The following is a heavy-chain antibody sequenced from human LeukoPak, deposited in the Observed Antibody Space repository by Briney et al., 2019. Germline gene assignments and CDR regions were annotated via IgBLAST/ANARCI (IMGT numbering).Heavy chain of an antibody. CDR2: IYTSGST. D-gene: IGHD2-2*01. J-gene: IGHJ3*02. CDR1: DGSIIGYY. V-gene: IGHV4-4*09. Sequence: SETLSLTCTVSDGSIIGYYWTWIRQPPGKGLEWIGYIYTSGSTNYNPPLKSRVTISVDMSKNQFSLQLSSVTAADTAVYYCARQSCSSTSCPHRNVFDIWGQGTMVTVSS. CDR3: ARQSCSSTSCPHRNVFDI.